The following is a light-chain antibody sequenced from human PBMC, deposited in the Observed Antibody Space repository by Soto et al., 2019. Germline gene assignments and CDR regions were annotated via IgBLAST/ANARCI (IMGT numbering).Light chain of an antibody. V-gene: IGLV2-11*01. CDR1: SSDVGFYNY. J-gene: IGLJ1*01. CDR2: DVT. CDR3: CSYAGSYFV. Sequence: QSALTQPPSASGSPGQSLTISCTGTSSDVGFYNYVSWYQQHPGRAPKFMIYDVTKRPSGVPDRFSGSKSGNTASLTISGLQVEDEADYYCCSYAGSYFVFGTGTKLTVL.